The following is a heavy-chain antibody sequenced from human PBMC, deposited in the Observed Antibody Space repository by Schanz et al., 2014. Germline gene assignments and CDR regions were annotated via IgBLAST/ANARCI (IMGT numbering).Heavy chain of an antibody. CDR1: GFSFSDYY. CDR2: ITYNGGTI. D-gene: IGHD3-10*01. Sequence: VQLVESGGGLVQPGGSLRLSCAASGFSFSDYYMSWIRQAPGKGLEWISYITYNGGTIYYADSVKGRFTISRDNAKNSLYLEMNSLRAEDTALYYCAKGRFGELSAFDIWGQGTMVTVSS. J-gene: IGHJ3*02. V-gene: IGHV3-11*04. CDR3: AKGRFGELSAFDI.